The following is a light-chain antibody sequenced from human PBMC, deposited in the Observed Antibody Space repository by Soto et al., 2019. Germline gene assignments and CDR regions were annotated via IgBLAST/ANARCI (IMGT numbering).Light chain of an antibody. V-gene: IGLV2-23*02. CDR1: SSDVGSYDL. CDR3: CSYANGNTLL. CDR2: EVT. J-gene: IGLJ2*01. Sequence: QSVLTQPASVSGSPGQSITISCTGTSSDVGSYDLVSWYQHHPGTAPKLILYEVTKRPSGVSNRFSGSKSGNTASLTISGIQTEDDSHYYCCSYANGNTLLFGGGTKLTVL.